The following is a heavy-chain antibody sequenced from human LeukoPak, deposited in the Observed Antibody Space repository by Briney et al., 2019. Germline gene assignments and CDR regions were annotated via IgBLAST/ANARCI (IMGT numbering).Heavy chain of an antibody. J-gene: IGHJ5*02. CDR2: ISAYNGNT. D-gene: IGHD3-9*01. CDR3: ARDNYDILTGYYVNWFDP. CDR1: GYTFTSYG. Sequence: GASVKVSCKASGYTFTSYGISWVRRAPGQGLEWMGWISAYNGNTNYAQKLQGRVTMTTDTSTSTAYMELRSLRSDDTAVYYCARDNYDILTGYYVNWFDPWGQGTLVTVSS. V-gene: IGHV1-18*04.